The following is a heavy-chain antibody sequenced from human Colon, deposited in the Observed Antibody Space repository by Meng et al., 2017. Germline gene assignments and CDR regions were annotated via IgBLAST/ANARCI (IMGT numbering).Heavy chain of an antibody. CDR1: GFTFSSYY. Sequence: GGSLRLSCVASGFTFSSYYISWLRQAPGKALEWVATIKVDGSDKLYVASVKGRYTISRDNAKNSLFLQMNNLRAEDTAVYYCARDQYYGAGSYLALGAYDIWGQGAKVTVSS. J-gene: IGHJ3*02. V-gene: IGHV3-7*01. CDR3: ARDQYYGAGSYLALGAYDI. CDR2: IKVDGSDK. D-gene: IGHD3-10*01.